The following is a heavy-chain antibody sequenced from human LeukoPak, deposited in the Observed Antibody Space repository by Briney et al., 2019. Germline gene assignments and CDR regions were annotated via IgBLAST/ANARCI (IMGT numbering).Heavy chain of an antibody. CDR3: AKSGDNISCYVCGMDV. D-gene: IGHD3-22*01. CDR2: ISYDGSNK. Sequence: GGSLRLSCAASGFTFSSYGMHWVRQAPGKGLEWVAAISYDGSNKYYADSVKGRFTVSRDNSKNTLYLQMNSLRAEDTAVYYCAKSGDNISCYVCGMDVWGQGTTVTVSS. CDR1: GFTFSSYG. J-gene: IGHJ6*02. V-gene: IGHV3-30*18.